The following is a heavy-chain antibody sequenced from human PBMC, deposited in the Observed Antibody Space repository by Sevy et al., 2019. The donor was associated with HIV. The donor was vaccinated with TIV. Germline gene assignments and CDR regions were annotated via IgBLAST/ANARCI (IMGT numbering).Heavy chain of an antibody. J-gene: IGHJ4*02. CDR2: INWNGGST. Sequence: GGSLRLSCAASGFTFDDYGMSWVRQAPGKGLEWVSGINWNGGSTGYADSVKGRFTISRDNAKNSLYLQMNSLRAEDTALYYCARDRTEYGGATRFDYWGQGTLVTVSS. CDR1: GFTFDDYG. CDR3: ARDRTEYGGATRFDY. D-gene: IGHD1-26*01. V-gene: IGHV3-20*04.